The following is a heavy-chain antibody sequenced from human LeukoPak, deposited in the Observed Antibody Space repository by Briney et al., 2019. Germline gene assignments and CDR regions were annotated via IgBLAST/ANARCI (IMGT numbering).Heavy chain of an antibody. CDR3: ARSNYSSGWYIETGGFDP. CDR1: GFTVSSNY. Sequence: GGSLRLSCAASGFTVSSNYMSWVRQAPGKGLEWVSVICSGGSTYYADSVKGRFTISRDNSKNTLYLQMNSLRAEDTAVYYCARSNYSSGWYIETGGFDPWGQGTLVTVSS. CDR2: ICSGGST. V-gene: IGHV3-53*01. D-gene: IGHD6-19*01. J-gene: IGHJ5*02.